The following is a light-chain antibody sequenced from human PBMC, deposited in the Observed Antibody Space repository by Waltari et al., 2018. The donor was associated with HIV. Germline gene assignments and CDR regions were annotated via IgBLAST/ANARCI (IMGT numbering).Light chain of an antibody. Sequence: QSMLTQPPSVSGAPGPRVTISCPGSSSTLGADYDVHWSQQIPGTAPKLLSSGNKNRPSGVPDRFSASKSGTSASLTISGLQAEDEADYFCQSYDISLSASVVFGGGTRLTVL. CDR3: QSYDISLSASVV. CDR2: GNK. V-gene: IGLV1-40*01. J-gene: IGLJ2*01. CDR1: SSTLGADYD.